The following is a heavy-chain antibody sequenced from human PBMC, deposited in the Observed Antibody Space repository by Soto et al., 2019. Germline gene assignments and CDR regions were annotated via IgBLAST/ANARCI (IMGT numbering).Heavy chain of an antibody. J-gene: IGHJ6*02. Sequence: GGSLRLSCAASGFTFSSYAMSWVRQAPGKGQEWVSAISGSGGSTYYADSVKGRFTISRDNSKNTLYLQMNSLRAEDTAVYYCANAEGDFWSGYYYYGMDVWGQGTTVTVSS. D-gene: IGHD3-3*01. CDR1: GFTFSSYA. CDR2: ISGSGGST. CDR3: ANAEGDFWSGYYYYGMDV. V-gene: IGHV3-23*01.